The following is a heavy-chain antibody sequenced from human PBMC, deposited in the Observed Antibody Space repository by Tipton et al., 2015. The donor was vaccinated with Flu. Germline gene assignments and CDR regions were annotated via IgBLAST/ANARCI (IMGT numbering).Heavy chain of an antibody. CDR1: GGSISSGNYY. Sequence: TLSLTCTVSGGSISSGNYYWTWIRQHPGKGLECIGYIYYGGSTYYNPSLKSRATISIDTSKNQFSLKLSSVTAADTAVYYCIGTTVAPWIAFDVWGQGTMVTVSS. J-gene: IGHJ3*01. D-gene: IGHD4-23*01. CDR3: IGTTVAPWIAFDV. V-gene: IGHV4-31*06. CDR2: IYYGGST.